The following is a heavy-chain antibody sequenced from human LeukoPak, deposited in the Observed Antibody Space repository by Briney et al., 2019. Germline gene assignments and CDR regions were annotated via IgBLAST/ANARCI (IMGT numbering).Heavy chain of an antibody. CDR1: GGSISSGGYY. CDR2: IYYSGST. V-gene: IGHV4-31*03. J-gene: IGHJ4*02. Sequence: SQTLSLTCTVSGGSISSGGYYWSWIRQHPGKGLEWLGYIYYSGSTYYNSSLKSRVTISVDTSKNQFSLKLSSVTAADTAVYYCARVRGSSWYVYFDYWGQGTLVTVSS. D-gene: IGHD6-13*01. CDR3: ARVRGSSWYVYFDY.